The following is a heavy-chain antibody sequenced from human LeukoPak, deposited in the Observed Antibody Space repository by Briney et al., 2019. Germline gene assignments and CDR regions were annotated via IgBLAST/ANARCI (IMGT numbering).Heavy chain of an antibody. J-gene: IGHJ4*02. CDR2: IYSGGST. CDR1: GFTVNSNY. D-gene: IGHD3-3*01. Sequence: PGGSLRLSCAASGFTVNSNYMSWVRQAPGKGLEWVSVIYSGGSTYYADSVKGRFTISRDNSKNTLYLQMNSLRAEDTAVYYCARLMEGYFDYWGQGTLVTVSS. V-gene: IGHV3-53*01. CDR3: ARLMEGYFDY.